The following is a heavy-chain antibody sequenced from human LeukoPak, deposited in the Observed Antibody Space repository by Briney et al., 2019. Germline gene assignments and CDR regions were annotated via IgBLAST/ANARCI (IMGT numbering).Heavy chain of an antibody. CDR1: GFTVRSNY. CDR3: ARDQDSGYGDAFDI. D-gene: IGHD5-12*01. J-gene: IGHJ3*02. CDR2: IYGGGTT. Sequence: GGSLRLSCAASGFTVRSNYMNWVRQAPGKGLEWVSVIYGGGTTYYADAVKGRFTISRDNSKNTLYLQMNFLRAEDTAVYYCARDQDSGYGDAFDIWGQGTMVTVSS. V-gene: IGHV3-66*01.